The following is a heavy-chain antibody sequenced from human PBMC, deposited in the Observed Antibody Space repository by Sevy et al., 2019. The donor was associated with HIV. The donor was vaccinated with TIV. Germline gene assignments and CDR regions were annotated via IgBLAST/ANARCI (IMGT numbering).Heavy chain of an antibody. V-gene: IGHV1-69*13. CDR3: ARDREGYCSSTSCYTLDY. Sequence: ASVKVYCKASGGTFSSYAISWVRQAPGQGLEWMGGIIPIFGTANYAQKFQGRVTITADESTSTAYMELSSLRSEDTAVYYCARDREGYCSSTSCYTLDYWGQGTLVTVSS. CDR2: IIPIFGTA. D-gene: IGHD2-2*02. J-gene: IGHJ4*02. CDR1: GGTFSSYA.